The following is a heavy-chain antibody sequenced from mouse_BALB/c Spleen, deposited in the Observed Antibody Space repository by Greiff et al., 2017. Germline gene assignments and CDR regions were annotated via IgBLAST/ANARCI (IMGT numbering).Heavy chain of an antibody. CDR2: ISSGGSYT. CDR1: GFTFSSYT. Sequence: EVHLVESGGGLVQPGGSRKLSCAASGFTFSSYTMSWVRQTPEKRLEWVATISSGGSYTYYPDSVKGRFTISRDNAKNTLYLQMSSLKSEDTAMYYCTREGDHYYGYSAMDYWGQGTSVTVSS. J-gene: IGHJ4*01. V-gene: IGHV5-6-4*01. D-gene: IGHD1-2*01. CDR3: TREGDHYYGYSAMDY.